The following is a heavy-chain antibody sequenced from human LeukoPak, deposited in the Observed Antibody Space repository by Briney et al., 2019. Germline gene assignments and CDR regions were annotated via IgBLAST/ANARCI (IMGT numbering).Heavy chain of an antibody. D-gene: IGHD3-10*01. CDR1: VGTFSIYA. CDR3: ARGPGDYYYYYMDV. Sequence: ASVTVSSKASVGTFSIYALSWGRQAPGQGLGWMGHINPIFGTANYAQKFQGRVTITADKSTSTAYMELSSLRSEDTAVYYCARGPGDYYYYYMDVWGKGTTVTVSS. J-gene: IGHJ6*03. V-gene: IGHV1-69*06. CDR2: INPIFGTA.